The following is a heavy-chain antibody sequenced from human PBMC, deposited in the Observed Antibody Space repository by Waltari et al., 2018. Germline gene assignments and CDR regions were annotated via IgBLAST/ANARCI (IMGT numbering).Heavy chain of an antibody. J-gene: IGHJ4*02. CDR3: ARVAGPFSGSYCDY. CDR2: INWNGGST. CDR1: GFTFDDYG. Sequence: EVQLVESGGGLVQPGGSLRLSCAASGFTFDDYGMSWVRQAPGKGLEWGSGINWNGGSTGYADSVKGRFTISRDNAKNSLYLQMNSLRAEDTAVYYCARVAGPFSGSYCDYWGQGTLVTVSS. V-gene: IGHV3-20*04. D-gene: IGHD1-26*01.